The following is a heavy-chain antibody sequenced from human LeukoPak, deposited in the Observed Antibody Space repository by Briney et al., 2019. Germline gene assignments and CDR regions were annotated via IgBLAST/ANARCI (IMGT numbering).Heavy chain of an antibody. J-gene: IGHJ4*02. CDR2: TDGGTT. V-gene: IGHV3-15*01. Sequence: GGSLRLSCAASGLTFRNAWMSWVRQAPGKGLEWVGRTDGGTTDYGARVKGRFTISRDDSKNTLYLQMNSLKSEDTAVYYCTTDRSTWNDYWGRGTLVTVSS. CDR3: TTDRSTWNDY. CDR1: GLTFRNAW. D-gene: IGHD1-1*01.